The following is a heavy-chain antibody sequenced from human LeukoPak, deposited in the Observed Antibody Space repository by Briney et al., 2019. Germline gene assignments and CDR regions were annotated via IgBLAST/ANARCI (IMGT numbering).Heavy chain of an antibody. D-gene: IGHD3-10*01. CDR3: ARTSLGGAWFDP. J-gene: IGHJ5*02. V-gene: IGHV4-30-4*08. CDR1: GGPISSGDYY. Sequence: SQTLSLTCTVSGGPISSGDYYWSWIRQPPGKGLEWIGYSYYNGSTYYNPSLKRRVPISVDTSKNQFSLKLSSVTAADTAVYYCARTSLGGAWFDPWGQGTLVTVSS. CDR2: SYYNGST.